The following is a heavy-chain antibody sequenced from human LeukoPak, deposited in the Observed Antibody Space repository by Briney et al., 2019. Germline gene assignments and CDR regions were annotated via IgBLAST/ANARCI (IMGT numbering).Heavy chain of an antibody. CDR1: GFTFCSHG. CDR3: AELGITMIGGV. D-gene: IGHD3-10*02. Sequence: GGAPRLSCAAPGFTFCSHGMSWGRHGPGEGLEGVSYISSSGSTIYYADSVKGRFTISRDNAKNSLYLQMNSLRAEDTAVYYCAELGITMIGGVWGKGTTVTISS. J-gene: IGHJ6*04. V-gene: IGHV3-48*04. CDR2: ISSSGSTI.